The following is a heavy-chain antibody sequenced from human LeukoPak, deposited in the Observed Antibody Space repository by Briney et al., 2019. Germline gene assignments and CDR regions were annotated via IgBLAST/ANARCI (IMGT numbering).Heavy chain of an antibody. Sequence: GGSLRLSCAASGFTVSSNYMNWVRQAPGKGLEWVSSISSSSSYIYYADSVKGRFTISRDNAKNSLYLQMNSLRAEDTAVYYCARAARIVVVAAMFDYWGQGTLVTVSS. CDR2: ISSSSSYI. CDR1: GFTVSSNY. CDR3: ARAARIVVVAAMFDY. V-gene: IGHV3-21*01. D-gene: IGHD2-15*01. J-gene: IGHJ4*02.